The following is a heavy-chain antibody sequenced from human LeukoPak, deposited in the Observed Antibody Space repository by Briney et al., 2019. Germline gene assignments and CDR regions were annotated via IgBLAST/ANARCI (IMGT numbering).Heavy chain of an antibody. J-gene: IGHJ5*02. CDR2: MNPNSGNT. CDR3: ARDAWFDP. Sequence: ASVTVSCKASGYTFTSYDINWVRQAPGQGLEWMGWMNPNSGNTGYAQTFQGRVTMTRNTSISTAYMELSSLRSEDTGVYECARDAWFDPWGQGTLVTVSS. V-gene: IGHV1-8*01. CDR1: GYTFTSYD.